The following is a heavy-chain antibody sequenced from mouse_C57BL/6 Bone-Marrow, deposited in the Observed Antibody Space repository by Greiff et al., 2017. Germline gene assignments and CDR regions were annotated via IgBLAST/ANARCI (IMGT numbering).Heavy chain of an antibody. D-gene: IGHD1-1*01. CDR1: GYTFTSYW. V-gene: IGHV1-52*01. CDR2: IDPSDSET. Sequence: QVQLQQPGAELVRPGSSVKLSCKASGYTFTSYWMHWVKQRPIQGLEWIGNIDPSDSETHYNQKFKDKATLTVDKSSSTAYMQLSSLTSEDSAVYFCARDYSGTCYWYFDVCGTGTTVTVSS. CDR3: ARDYSGTCYWYFDV. J-gene: IGHJ1*03.